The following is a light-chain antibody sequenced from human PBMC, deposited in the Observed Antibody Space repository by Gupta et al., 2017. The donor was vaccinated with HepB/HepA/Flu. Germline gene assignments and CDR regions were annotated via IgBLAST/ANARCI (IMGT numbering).Light chain of an antibody. CDR3: QQYKNWPPLT. CDR1: QNIDTY. CDR2: GAS. J-gene: IGKJ4*01. V-gene: IGKV3-15*01. Sequence: EIVMTQSPVTLSVSPGERATLSCRASQNIDTYVAWYQQKPGQAPRLVVYGASIRAPGIPTRFSGSGSGTDFTLTISSLQSEDFAVYFCQQYKNWPPLTFGGGTKVGIK.